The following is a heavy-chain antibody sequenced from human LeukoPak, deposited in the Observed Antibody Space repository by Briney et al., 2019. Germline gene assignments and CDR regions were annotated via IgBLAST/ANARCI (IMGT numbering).Heavy chain of an antibody. CDR3: ARDGELSNYRVFDQ. Sequence: GGSLRLSCAASGFTSISHTMSWIRQAPGKGLEWVSGVSGNGANTYYADSVKGRFTISRDNSKNTQYLHMNSVRDEDTALYYCARDGELSNYRVFDQWGQGTLVTVSS. V-gene: IGHV3-23*01. CDR1: GFTSISHT. D-gene: IGHD4-11*01. J-gene: IGHJ4*02. CDR2: VSGNGANT.